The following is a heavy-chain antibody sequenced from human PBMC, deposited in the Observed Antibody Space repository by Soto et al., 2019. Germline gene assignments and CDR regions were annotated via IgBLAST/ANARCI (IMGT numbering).Heavy chain of an antibody. V-gene: IGHV4-30-2*01. Sequence: LSLTCAVSGGSISSGGYSWSWIRQPPGKGLEWIGYIYHSGSTYYNPSLKSRVTISVDRSKNQFSLKLSSVTAADTAVYYCARDLTGWFDPWGQGTLVTVSS. CDR3: ARDLTGWFDP. CDR2: IYHSGST. J-gene: IGHJ5*02. CDR1: GGSISSGGYS. D-gene: IGHD2-8*02.